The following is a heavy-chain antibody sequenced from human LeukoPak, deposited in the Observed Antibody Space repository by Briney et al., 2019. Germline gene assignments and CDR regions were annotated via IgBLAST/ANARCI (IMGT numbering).Heavy chain of an antibody. J-gene: IGHJ4*02. V-gene: IGHV3-9*01. CDR3: VRDVLPVSRSGFDQ. Sequence: RSGGSLRLSCEASGFTFGDYAMHWVRQAPGEGLEWVSTINWNSGGIGYADSVKGRFTISRDNAKNSLYLHLNSLRPEDTAFYYCVRDVLPVSRSGFDQWGQGTLVTVSS. D-gene: IGHD3-3*01. CDR2: INWNSGGI. CDR1: GFTFGDYA.